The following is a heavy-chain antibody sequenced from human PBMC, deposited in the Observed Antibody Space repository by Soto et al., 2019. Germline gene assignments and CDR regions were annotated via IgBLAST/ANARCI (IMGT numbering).Heavy chain of an antibody. J-gene: IGHJ6*02. D-gene: IGHD6-19*01. Sequence: QVQLVQSGAEVKKPGASVKVSCKASGYTFTDYYMHWVRQAPGQGLEWMGWINPNSGGTNYAQKLQGRGTMTRDTSISTAYMELNRLRSDDTAVYYCARDQSPSSGWPGMDVWGQGTTVTVSS. CDR1: GYTFTDYY. CDR3: ARDQSPSSGWPGMDV. CDR2: INPNSGGT. V-gene: IGHV1-2*02.